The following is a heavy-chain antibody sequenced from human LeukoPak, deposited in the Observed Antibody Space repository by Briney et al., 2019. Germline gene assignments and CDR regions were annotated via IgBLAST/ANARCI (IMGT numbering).Heavy chain of an antibody. CDR2: IYPVDSYN. CDR1: WYSFTSYW. J-gene: IGHJ4*02. D-gene: IGHD4-23*01. V-gene: IGHV5-51*01. CDR3: ARHKTTVERYDY. Sequence: GESLKISWKGSWYSFTSYWIGWGRQMPGKGPEWRGIIYPVDSYNRYSPSFQGQVNISDDKSISTAYLQWRSLKASVTAMYYCARHKTTVERYDYWGQGTLVTVSS.